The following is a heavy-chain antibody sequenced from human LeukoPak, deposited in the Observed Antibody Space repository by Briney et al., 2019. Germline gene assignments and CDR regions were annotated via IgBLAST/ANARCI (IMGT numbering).Heavy chain of an antibody. J-gene: IGHJ4*02. V-gene: IGHV4-39*01. Sequence: SETLSLTCTVSGGSISSSSYYWGWIRQPPGKGLEWIGSIYYSGSTYYNPSLKSRVTISVDTSKNQFSLKLSSVTAADTAVYYCARQKRARDSRGYIPAHYWGQGTLVTVSS. D-gene: IGHD3-22*01. CDR3: ARQKRARDSRGYIPAHY. CDR2: IYYSGST. CDR1: GGSISSSSYY.